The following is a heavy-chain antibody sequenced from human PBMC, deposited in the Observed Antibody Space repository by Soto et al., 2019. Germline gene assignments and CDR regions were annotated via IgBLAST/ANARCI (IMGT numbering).Heavy chain of an antibody. V-gene: IGHV4-34*01. Sequence: SETLSLTCAVYGGSVSGYYWNWIRQPPGKELEWIGEIYDSGGTNYNPSLKSRVTMSVDKSKNQFSLKLNSVTAADTAVYYCGRGLNGWAKFRGSRSAPGRGGKGPLVP. J-gene: IGHJ4*02. CDR1: GGSVSGYY. CDR3: GRGLNGWAKFRGSRSAPGR. CDR2: IYDSGGT. D-gene: IGHD3-10*01.